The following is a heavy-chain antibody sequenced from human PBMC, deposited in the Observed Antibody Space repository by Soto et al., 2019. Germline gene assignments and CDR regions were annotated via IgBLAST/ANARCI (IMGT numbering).Heavy chain of an antibody. D-gene: IGHD6-6*01. CDR1: GGSISSYY. CDR3: ARHGFEYSSSSYFDY. Sequence: QVQLQESGPGLVKPSETLSLTCTVSGGSISSYYWSWIRQPPGKGLEWIGYIHYSGSTNYNPSLTSRVTISVDTSKNQFSLKRSSLTAADTALYYCARHGFEYSSSSYFDYWCQGNLVTVSS. CDR2: IHYSGST. V-gene: IGHV4-59*08. J-gene: IGHJ4*02.